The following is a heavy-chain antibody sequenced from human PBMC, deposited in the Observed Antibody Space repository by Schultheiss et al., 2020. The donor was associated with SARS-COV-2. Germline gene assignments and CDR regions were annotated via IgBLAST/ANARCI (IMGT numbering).Heavy chain of an antibody. J-gene: IGHJ5*02. CDR3: ARIVGTDNWFDP. CDR2: IDWDDDK. Sequence: QTLSLTCTFSGFSLSTSGMCVSWIRQPPGKALEWLARIDWDDDKYYSTSLKSRLTISKDTSKSQVVLTMTNMDPVDTATYYCARIVGTDNWFDPWGQGTLVTVSS. CDR1: GFSLSTSGMC. D-gene: IGHD1-1*01. V-gene: IGHV2-70*11.